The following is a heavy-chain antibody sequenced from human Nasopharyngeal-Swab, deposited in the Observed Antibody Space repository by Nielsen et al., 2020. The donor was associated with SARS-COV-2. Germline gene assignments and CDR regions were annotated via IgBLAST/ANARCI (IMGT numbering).Heavy chain of an antibody. V-gene: IGHV3-9*01. CDR1: GFTFTDYP. J-gene: IGHJ3*02. CDR2: ISWNSGSI. Sequence: SLKISCAASGFTFTDYPMHWVRQAPGKGLEWVSGISWNSGSIGYADSVKGRFTISRDNAKNSLYLQMNSLRAEDTALYYCAKDTGHYYGSGLHDAFDIWGQGTMVTVSS. D-gene: IGHD3-10*01. CDR3: AKDTGHYYGSGLHDAFDI.